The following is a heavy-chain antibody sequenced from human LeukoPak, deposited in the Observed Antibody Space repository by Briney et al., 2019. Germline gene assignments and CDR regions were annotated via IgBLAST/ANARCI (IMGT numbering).Heavy chain of an antibody. CDR3: ARELAAASYTFDP. V-gene: IGHV1-2*02. CDR1: GYTFTGYY. CDR2: INPNSGGT. D-gene: IGHD6-13*01. J-gene: IGHJ5*02. Sequence: ASVKVSCKASGYTFTGYYMHWVRQAPGQGLEWMGWINPNSGGTNYAQKFQGRVTMTRDTSISTAYMELSRLRSDDTAVYYCARELAAASYTFDPWGQGTLVTVSS.